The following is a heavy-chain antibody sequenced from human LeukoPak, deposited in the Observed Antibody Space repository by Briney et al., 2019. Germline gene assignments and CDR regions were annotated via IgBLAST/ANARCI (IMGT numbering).Heavy chain of an antibody. J-gene: IGHJ4*02. CDR1: GYTFTSYG. V-gene: IGHV1-18*01. CDR2: ISAYNGNT. CDR3: ARGYCSGGSCYSGY. D-gene: IGHD2-15*01. Sequence: VASVKVSCKASGYTFTSYGISWVRQAPGQGLEWMGWISAYNGNTNYAQKLQGRVTMTTDTSTSTAYMELRSLRSDDTAVYYCARGYCSGGSCYSGYWGQGTLVTVSS.